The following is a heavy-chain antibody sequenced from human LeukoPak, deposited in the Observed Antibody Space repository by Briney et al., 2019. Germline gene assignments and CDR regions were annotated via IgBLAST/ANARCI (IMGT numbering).Heavy chain of an antibody. D-gene: IGHD3-10*01. CDR2: IRSKTYGGTT. CDR1: GVTFGDYA. Sequence: GGSLRRSCTASGVTFGDYARNWVRQAPGKGLEWVGFIRSKTYGGTTEYAASVKGRFTISRDDSKSIAYLQMNSLKTEDTAVYYCTTYLGVMDLSYLQYWGQGTLVTVSS. V-gene: IGHV3-49*04. J-gene: IGHJ4*02. CDR3: TTYLGVMDLSYLQY.